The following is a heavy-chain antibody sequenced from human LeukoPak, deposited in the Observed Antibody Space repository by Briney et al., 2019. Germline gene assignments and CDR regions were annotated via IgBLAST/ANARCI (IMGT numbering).Heavy chain of an antibody. CDR1: GGSISSSSYY. V-gene: IGHV4-61*05. CDR3: AGGGDSGGYYYPMFDY. D-gene: IGHD3-22*01. J-gene: IGHJ4*02. CDR2: IYYSGST. Sequence: SETLSLTCTVSGGSISSSSYYWGWIRQPPGKGLEWIGYIYYSGSTNYNPSLKSRVTISVDTSKNQFSLKLSSVTAADTAVYYCAGGGDSGGYYYPMFDYWGQGILVTVSS.